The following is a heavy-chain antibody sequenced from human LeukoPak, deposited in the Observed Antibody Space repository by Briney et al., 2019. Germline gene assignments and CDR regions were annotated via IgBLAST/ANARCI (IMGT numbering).Heavy chain of an antibody. J-gene: IGHJ4*02. CDR2: IKSKADGETI. CDR1: GFTFTNAW. V-gene: IGHV3-15*07. Sequence: GGSLRLSCAASGFTFTNAWMNWVRQAPGKGLEWVGRIKSKADGETIDYTAPVKGRFTFSRDDSKNMLYLQMNSLKSEDTAVYYCSTLTSRGLSDSWGQGTLVTVSS. CDR3: STLTSRGLSDS. D-gene: IGHD1-20*01.